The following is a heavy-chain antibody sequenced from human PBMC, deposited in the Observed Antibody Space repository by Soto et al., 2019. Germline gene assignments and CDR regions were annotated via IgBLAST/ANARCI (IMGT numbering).Heavy chain of an antibody. J-gene: IGHJ3*02. V-gene: IGHV4-39*02. CDR2: IYNSGST. CDR3: ARGLISTVTTVGANAFDI. Sequence: SETQSLTSPVSGGAIRSSGYYWGWIRQPPGKGLEWIGKIYNSGSTYHNPSLKSRVTISVDTSKNHFSLKLSSVTAADTAVYYCARGLISTVTTVGANAFDIWGQGTMVTVSS. D-gene: IGHD4-17*01. CDR1: GGAIRSSGYY.